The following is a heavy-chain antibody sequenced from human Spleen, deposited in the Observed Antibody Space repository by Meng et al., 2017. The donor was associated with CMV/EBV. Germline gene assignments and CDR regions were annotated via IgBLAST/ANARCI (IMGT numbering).Heavy chain of an antibody. CDR2: IRFDGSNK. J-gene: IGHJ5*01. CDR1: GFTFRSYD. CDR3: ARSVNWFDS. V-gene: IGHV3-30*02. Sequence: LSCAASGFTFRSYDMHWVRQAPGKGLEWVAFIRFDGSNKYYVESVKSRFSIARANSKDTLYLQMSSLRVEDTAVYYCARSVNWFDSWGQGTLVTVSS.